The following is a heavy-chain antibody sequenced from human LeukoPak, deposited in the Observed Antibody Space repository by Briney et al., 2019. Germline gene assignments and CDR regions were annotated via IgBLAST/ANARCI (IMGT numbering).Heavy chain of an antibody. V-gene: IGHV4-30-4*08. J-gene: IGHJ3*02. D-gene: IGHD2-2*01. CDR2: IYYSRSN. Sequence: PSQTLSLTCTVSGGSISSGDYYWSWMRQPPGKGLEGIGYIYYSRSNYYKPSIKSRVTISVDTSKNQFSLKLSSVTAADTVVYYCAREGVALYGGGYCSSTSCYGGAFDIWGQGTMVTVSS. CDR1: GGSISSGDYY. CDR3: AREGVALYGGGYCSSTSCYGGAFDI.